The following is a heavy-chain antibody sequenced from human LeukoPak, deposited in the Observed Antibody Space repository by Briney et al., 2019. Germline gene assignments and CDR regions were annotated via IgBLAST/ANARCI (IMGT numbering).Heavy chain of an antibody. J-gene: IGHJ6*04. V-gene: IGHV3-30*04. CDR1: GFIFSSYA. Sequence: GGSLRLSCAASGFIFSSYAMHWVRQAPGKGLEWVAVISYDGSNKYYADSVKGRFTISRDTSKNTLYLQMNSLRAEDTAVHYCARGSPLLWFGEYYGMDVWGKGTTVTVSS. CDR3: ARGSPLLWFGEYYGMDV. D-gene: IGHD3-10*01. CDR2: ISYDGSNK.